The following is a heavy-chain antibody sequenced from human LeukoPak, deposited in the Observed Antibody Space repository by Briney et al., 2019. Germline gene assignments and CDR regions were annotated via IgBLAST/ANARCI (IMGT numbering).Heavy chain of an antibody. CDR3: AKAQGSSRWYYFDY. V-gene: IGHV3-23*01. D-gene: IGHD6-13*01. J-gene: IGHJ4*02. CDR1: GFTFTSYA. CDR2: VSGSGGST. Sequence: GGSLRLSCAASGFTFTSYAMSWVRQAPGRGLEWVSGVSGSGGSTSYADSVKGRSTISRDNSKNTLYLQINSLRAEDTAVYYCAKAQGSSRWYYFDYWGQGTLVTVSS.